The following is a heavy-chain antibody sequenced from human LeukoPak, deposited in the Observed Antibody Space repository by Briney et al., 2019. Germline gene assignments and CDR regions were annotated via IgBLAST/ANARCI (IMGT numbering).Heavy chain of an antibody. CDR3: TTVVPAAKSYYFDY. V-gene: IGHV3-15*01. D-gene: IGHD2-2*01. J-gene: IGHJ4*02. CDR2: INSKTDGGTT. Sequence: GGSLRLSCAASGFTFSNAWMSWVRQAPGKGLEWVGRINSKTDGGTTDYAAPVKGRFTISRDDSKNTLYLQMNSLKTEDTAVYYCTTVVPAAKSYYFDYWGQGTLVTVSS. CDR1: GFTFSNAW.